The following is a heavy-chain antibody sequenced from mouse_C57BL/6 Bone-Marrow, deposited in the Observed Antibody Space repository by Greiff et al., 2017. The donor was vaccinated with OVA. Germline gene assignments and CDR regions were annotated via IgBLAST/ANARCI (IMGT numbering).Heavy chain of an antibody. CDR1: GYSFTSYY. J-gene: IGHJ2*01. V-gene: IGHV1-66*01. CDR3: ARSYSYY. Sequence: QVQLKESGPELVKPGASVKISCTASGYSFTSYYIHWVKQRPGQGLEWIGWIYPGSGNTKYNEKFKGKATLTADTSSSTAYMQLSSLTSEDSAVYYCARSYSYYWGQGTTLTVSS. CDR2: IYPGSGNT. D-gene: IGHD2-10*01.